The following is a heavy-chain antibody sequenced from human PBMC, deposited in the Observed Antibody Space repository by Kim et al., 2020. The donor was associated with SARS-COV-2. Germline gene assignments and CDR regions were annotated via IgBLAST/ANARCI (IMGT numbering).Heavy chain of an antibody. CDR3: AKDVAGSSRGGDCYHDGASEY. CDR2: VNPGGSAT. CDR1: GFTFRNYA. V-gene: IGHV3-23*01. J-gene: IGHJ4*02. D-gene: IGHD2-21*01. Sequence: GGSLRLSCAASGFTFRNYAMAWVRQAPGKGLEWVSTVNPGGSATHYADSVKGRFTISRDMSKNTVSLQMDRLLVEDTAVYYCAKDVAGSSRGGDCYHDGASEYWGQGTLVIVSS.